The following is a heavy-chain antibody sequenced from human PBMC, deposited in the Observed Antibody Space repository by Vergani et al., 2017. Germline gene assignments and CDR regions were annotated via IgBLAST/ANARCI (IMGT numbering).Heavy chain of an antibody. CDR2: IIPILGIA. D-gene: IGHD6-6*01. Sequence: QVQLVQSGAEVKKPGSSVKVSCKASGGTFSSYAISWVRQAPGQGLEWMGRIIPILGIANYAQKFQGRVTITADKSTSTAYMELSSLRSEDTAVYYCAGSRACSSSPLFDYWGQGTLVTVSS. CDR3: AGSRACSSSPLFDY. J-gene: IGHJ4*02. V-gene: IGHV1-69*04. CDR1: GGTFSSYA.